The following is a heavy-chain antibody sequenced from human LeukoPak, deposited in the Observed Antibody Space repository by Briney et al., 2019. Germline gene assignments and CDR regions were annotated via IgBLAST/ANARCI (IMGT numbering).Heavy chain of an antibody. D-gene: IGHD5-12*01. V-gene: IGHV3-30-3*01. CDR3: ALYSGSN. Sequence: GGSLRLSCAASGFTFSSYAMHWVRQAPGKGLEWVAVISYDGSNKYYADSVKGRFTISRDNSKNTLYLQMNSLRAEDTAVYYCALYSGSNWGQGTLVTVSS. J-gene: IGHJ4*02. CDR2: ISYDGSNK. CDR1: GFTFSSYA.